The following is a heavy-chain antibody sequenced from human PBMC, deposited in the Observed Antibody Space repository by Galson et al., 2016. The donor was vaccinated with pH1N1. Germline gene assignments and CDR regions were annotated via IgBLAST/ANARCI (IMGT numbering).Heavy chain of an antibody. CDR1: GFTFSNYA. V-gene: IGHV3-30-3*01. Sequence: SLRLSCAASGFTFSNYAMRWVRQAPGKGLEWVALISYDGSNKYYADSVKGRFTISRDNSKNTLYLQLTSLRAEDTAVYYCAPGILTGPDYWGQGTLVTVSS. CDR2: ISYDGSNK. J-gene: IGHJ4*02. D-gene: IGHD3-9*01. CDR3: APGILTGPDY.